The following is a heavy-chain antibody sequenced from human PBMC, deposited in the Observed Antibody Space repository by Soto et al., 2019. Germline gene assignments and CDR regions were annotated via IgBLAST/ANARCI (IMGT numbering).Heavy chain of an antibody. Sequence: GGSLRLSCAASGFTFSSYAMHWVRQAPGKGLEWVAVISHDGNSKNYADSVKGRFTISRDNSKNTLYLQMNSLRDEDTAVFFCAKDFTNRFPPPLADYWGQGTLVTVSS. CDR2: ISHDGNSK. D-gene: IGHD3-3*01. J-gene: IGHJ4*02. CDR1: GFTFSSYA. CDR3: AKDFTNRFPPPLADY. V-gene: IGHV3-30*04.